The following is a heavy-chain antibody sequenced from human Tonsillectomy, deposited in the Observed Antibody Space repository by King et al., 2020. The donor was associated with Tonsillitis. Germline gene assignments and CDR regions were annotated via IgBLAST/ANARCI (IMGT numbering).Heavy chain of an antibody. CDR2: VSSVSSTE. V-gene: IGHV3-48*01. CDR1: GCTFSRYS. Sequence: VQLVEFGGGLVQPGGSLRLSCAASGCTFSRYSMNWVRHAPGKGLERVSFVSSVSSTESYADSVKGRFTISRDNAKNSLYLQMSSLRAEDTAVYYCARDQDYSFDYWGQGTLVTVSS. CDR3: ARDQDYSFDY. J-gene: IGHJ4*02. D-gene: IGHD3/OR15-3a*01.